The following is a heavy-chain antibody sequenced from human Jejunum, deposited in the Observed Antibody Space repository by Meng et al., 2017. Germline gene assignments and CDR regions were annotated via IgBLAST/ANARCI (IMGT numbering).Heavy chain of an antibody. CDR2: IDDDGNTI. V-gene: IGHV3-74*01. CDR1: GFTFRTRW. J-gene: IGHJ4*02. Sequence: VPVVEAGGGFVQPGGSLRLSCAAAGFTFRTRWMHWVRQAPGRGLEWVSRIDDDGNTIDYAGSVKGRFTISRDNAKNSLYLQMNSLRAEDTAVYYCTTAGAYPFDYWGQGTLVTVSS. CDR3: TTAGAYPFDY.